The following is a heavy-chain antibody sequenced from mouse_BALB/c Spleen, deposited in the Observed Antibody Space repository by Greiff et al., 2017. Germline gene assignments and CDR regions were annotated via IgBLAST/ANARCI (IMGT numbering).Heavy chain of an antibody. V-gene: IGHV1-54*01. Sequence: QVQLKESGAELVRPGTSVKVSCKASGYAFTNYLIEWVKQRPGQGLEWIGVINPGSGGTNYNEKFKGKATLTADKSSSTAYMQLSSLTSDDSAVYFCARSGGSGNYFDYWGQGTTLTVSS. J-gene: IGHJ2*01. CDR1: GYAFTNYL. D-gene: IGHD3-1*01. CDR2: INPGSGGT. CDR3: ARSGGSGNYFDY.